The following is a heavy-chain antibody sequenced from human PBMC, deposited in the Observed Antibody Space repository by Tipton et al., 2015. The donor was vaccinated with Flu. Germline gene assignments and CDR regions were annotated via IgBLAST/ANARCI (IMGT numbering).Heavy chain of an antibody. D-gene: IGHD5-12*01. CDR2: MFHSGRT. Sequence: TLSLTCTVSGGSISSSSHHWGWIRQPPGKGLEWIGCMFHSGRTYYNPSLKSRVTISLDTSKNQFSLKLSSVTAADTAVYYCVSDRGWMTEDFWGPGTLVTVSS. CDR1: GGSISSSSHH. J-gene: IGHJ4*02. V-gene: IGHV4-39*07. CDR3: VSDRGWMTEDF.